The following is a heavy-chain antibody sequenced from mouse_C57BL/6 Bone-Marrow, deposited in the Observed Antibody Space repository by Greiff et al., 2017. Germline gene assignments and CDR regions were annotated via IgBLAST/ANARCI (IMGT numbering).Heavy chain of an antibody. CDR3: ARPLRTAFAY. CDR2: IDPANGNT. V-gene: IGHV14-3*02. CDR1: GFNIKDTY. Sequence: EVKLLESGAELVKPGASVKLSCTASGFNIKDTYMHWVKQRPEQGLEWIGRIDPANGNTKYDPKFQGKATITADTSSNTAYLQLSSLTSEDTAVYYCARPLRTAFAYWGQGTLVTVSA. D-gene: IGHD1-2*01. J-gene: IGHJ3*01.